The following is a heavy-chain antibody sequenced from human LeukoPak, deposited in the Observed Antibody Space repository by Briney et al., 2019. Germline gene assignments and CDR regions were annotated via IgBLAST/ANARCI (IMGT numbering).Heavy chain of an antibody. Sequence: ASEKGSCKASGYTFTSYYMQWVRQAPGHGLVWVGISNPSGGSKRYAQKFQSRVTMTRDTSTRTVSMELSSLRSEDTALYYTARGWKSYSYMDVWGKGTTVTVSS. CDR3: ARGWKSYSYMDV. D-gene: IGHD1-1*01. V-gene: IGHV1-46*01. CDR2: SNPSGGSK. CDR1: GYTFTSYY. J-gene: IGHJ6*03.